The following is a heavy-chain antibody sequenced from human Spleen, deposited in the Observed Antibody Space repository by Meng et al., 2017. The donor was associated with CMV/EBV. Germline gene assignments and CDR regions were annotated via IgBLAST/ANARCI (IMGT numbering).Heavy chain of an antibody. J-gene: IGHJ4*02. V-gene: IGHV3-30*04. D-gene: IGHD2-2*01. CDR2: ISYDGNTK. Sequence: FAASGFTLSSHAIQWVRQAPGKGLEWVAVISYDGNTKYYADSVKGRFTISRDNSKNTLFLQMDSLRTADTAVYYCARHTMSVGFDYWGQGALVTVSS. CDR3: ARHTMSVGFDY. CDR1: GFTLSSHA.